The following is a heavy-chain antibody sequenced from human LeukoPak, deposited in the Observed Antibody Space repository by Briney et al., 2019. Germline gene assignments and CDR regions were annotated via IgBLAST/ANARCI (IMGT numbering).Heavy chain of an antibody. D-gene: IGHD6-19*01. J-gene: IGHJ4*02. Sequence: PGGSLRLSCAASGFTFSSYEMTWVRQAPGKGLEWISYIDSRGSTTAYADSVKGRFTSSRDNSKNTLYLQMSSLRAEDTAVYYCAKAIQPGKAVAFDYWGQGTLVTVSS. V-gene: IGHV3-48*03. CDR2: IDSRGSTT. CDR1: GFTFSSYE. CDR3: AKAIQPGKAVAFDY.